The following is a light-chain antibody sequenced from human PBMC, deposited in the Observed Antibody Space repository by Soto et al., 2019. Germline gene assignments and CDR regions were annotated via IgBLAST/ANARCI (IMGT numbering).Light chain of an antibody. J-gene: IGKJ4*01. V-gene: IGKV3-11*01. CDR1: PSVTSY. CDR3: QQRSSWPPT. CDR2: DTS. Sequence: EIVLTQSPATLSLSPGERATLSCRASPSVTSYLAWYQQKPGQAPRLLIYDTSNRATGIPARFSGSGSGTDFTLTISRLEPEDLAVYYCQQRSSWPPTFGGGTKVDIK.